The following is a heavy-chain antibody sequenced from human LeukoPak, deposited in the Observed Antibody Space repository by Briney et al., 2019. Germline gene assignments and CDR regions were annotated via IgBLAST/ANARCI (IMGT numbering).Heavy chain of an antibody. CDR2: IIPIFGTA. CDR1: GYTFTGYG. V-gene: IGHV1-69*13. D-gene: IGHD6-19*01. CDR3: ARVDSSGWRGWSGYFDY. Sequence: ASVKVSCKASGYTFTGYGISWVRQAPGQGLEWMGGIIPIFGTANYAQKFQGRVTITADESTSTAYMELSSLRSEDTAVYYCARVDSSGWRGWSGYFDYWGQGTLVTVSS. J-gene: IGHJ4*02.